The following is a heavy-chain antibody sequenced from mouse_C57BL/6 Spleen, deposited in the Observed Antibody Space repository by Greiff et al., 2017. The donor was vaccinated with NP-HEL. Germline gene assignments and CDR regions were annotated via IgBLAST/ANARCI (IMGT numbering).Heavy chain of an antibody. V-gene: IGHV5-17*01. Sequence: EVQGVESGGGLVKPGGSLKLSCAASGFTFSDYGMHWVRQAPEKGLEWVAYISSGSSTIYYADTVKGRFTISRDNAKNTLFLQMTSLRSEDTAMYYCARLGYDYDEGFAYWGQGTLVTVSA. CDR2: ISSGSSTI. CDR3: ARLGYDYDEGFAY. CDR1: GFTFSDYG. J-gene: IGHJ3*01. D-gene: IGHD2-4*01.